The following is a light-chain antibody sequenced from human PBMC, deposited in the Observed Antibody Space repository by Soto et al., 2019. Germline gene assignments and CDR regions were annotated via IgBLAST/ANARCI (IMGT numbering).Light chain of an antibody. Sequence: DIVMTQSPDSLAVYLGERATINCKSSQSLLYRSNDKNYLAWYQQKPGQPPKLLISWASTRESGVPDRFGGSGSGTDFTLTISSLQAEDVAVYYCQQHYSTPFTFGGGTKVEIK. CDR1: QSLLYRSNDKNY. CDR3: QQHYSTPFT. J-gene: IGKJ4*01. CDR2: WAS. V-gene: IGKV4-1*01.